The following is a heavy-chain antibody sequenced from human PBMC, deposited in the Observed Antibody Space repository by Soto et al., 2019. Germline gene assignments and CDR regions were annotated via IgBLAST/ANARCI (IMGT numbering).Heavy chain of an antibody. D-gene: IGHD4-17*01. Sequence: QVQLQESGPGLVKPSQTLSLTCTVSGGSISSGGYYWSWIRQHPGKGLGWIGYIYYSWSTYYNPSLKSRVTVAVDTSKNQFSLKLSSVTAADTAVYYCAAQRGAYGGNSVYYYYGLDLWGQGTTVTVSS. CDR2: IYYSWST. CDR1: GGSISSGGYY. J-gene: IGHJ6*02. CDR3: AAQRGAYGGNSVYYYYGLDL. V-gene: IGHV4-31*03.